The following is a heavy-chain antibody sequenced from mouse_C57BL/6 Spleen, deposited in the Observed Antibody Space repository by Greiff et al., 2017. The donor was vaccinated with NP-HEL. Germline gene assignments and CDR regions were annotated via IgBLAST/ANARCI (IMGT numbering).Heavy chain of an antibody. CDR2: ISSGGSYT. D-gene: IGHD1-1*01. CDR1: GFTFSSYG. J-gene: IGHJ4*01. V-gene: IGHV5-6*01. CDR3: ARHVSGSSHAMDY. Sequence: EVMLVESGGDLVKPGGSLKLSCAASGFTFSSYGMSWVRQTPDKRLEWVATISSGGSYTYYPDSVKGRFTISSDNAKNTLYLQMSSLKSEDTAMYYCARHVSGSSHAMDYWGQGTSVTVSS.